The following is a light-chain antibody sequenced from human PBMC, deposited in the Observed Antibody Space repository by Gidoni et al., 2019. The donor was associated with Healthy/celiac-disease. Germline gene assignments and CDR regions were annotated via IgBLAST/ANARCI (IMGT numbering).Light chain of an antibody. J-gene: IGLJ1*01. CDR3: AAWDDSLSARYV. Sequence: QSVLTQPPSASGTPGQRVTISCSGSSSNIGSNYVYWYQQLPGTAPKLLIYRNNQRPSGVPARFSGSKSGTSASLAISGLRSEDEADYYCAAWDDSLSARYVFGTGTKVTVL. CDR2: RNN. CDR1: SSNIGSNY. V-gene: IGLV1-47*01.